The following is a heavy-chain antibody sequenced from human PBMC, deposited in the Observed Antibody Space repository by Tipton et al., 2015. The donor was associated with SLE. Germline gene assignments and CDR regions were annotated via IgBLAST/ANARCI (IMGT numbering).Heavy chain of an antibody. CDR2: IYYSGSAYST. J-gene: IGHJ3*01. CDR1: GASISTTTDY. V-gene: IGHV4-39*07. Sequence: TLSLTCTVSGASISTTTDYWGWIRQPPGKGLEWIGNIYYSGSAYSTYYNPSLKSRVSISVDKPKNQFSLRLTSVTAADTAQYYCGRARVGMGYVFDVWGQGTMATVSS. CDR3: GRARVGMGYVFDV. D-gene: IGHD5-24*01.